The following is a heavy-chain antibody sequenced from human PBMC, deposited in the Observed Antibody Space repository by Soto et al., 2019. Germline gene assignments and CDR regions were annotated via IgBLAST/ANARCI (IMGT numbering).Heavy chain of an antibody. D-gene: IGHD3-22*01. V-gene: IGHV1-69*13. J-gene: IGHJ2*01. CDR2: IIPIFGTA. Sequence: ASVKVSCKASGGTFSSYAISWVRQAPGQGLEWMGGIIPIFGTANYAQKFQGRVTITVDESTSTAYMELSSLRSEDTAVYYCARVGYYYDSSGYPIYWYFDLWGRGTLATVSS. CDR3: ARVGYYYDSSGYPIYWYFDL. CDR1: GGTFSSYA.